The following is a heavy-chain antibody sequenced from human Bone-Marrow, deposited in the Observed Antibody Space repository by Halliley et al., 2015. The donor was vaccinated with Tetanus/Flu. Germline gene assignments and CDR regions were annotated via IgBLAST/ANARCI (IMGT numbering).Heavy chain of an antibody. CDR3: ARVATVNTKNFDY. Sequence: EGIGYISYRGPTHYNPSLKNRVTVSVDTSKNQFSLKLSSVTAADTARYYCARVATVNTKNFDYWGQGTPVTVSS. V-gene: IGHV4-59*01. D-gene: IGHD4-4*01. CDR2: ISYRGPT. J-gene: IGHJ4*02.